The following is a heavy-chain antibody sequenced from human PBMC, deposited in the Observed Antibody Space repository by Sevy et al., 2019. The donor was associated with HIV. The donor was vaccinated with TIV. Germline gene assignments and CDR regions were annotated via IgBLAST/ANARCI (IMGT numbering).Heavy chain of an antibody. CDR1: GFAFTNYYA. V-gene: IGHV3-30-3*01. CDR2: ISYDGSDK. CDR3: ARPRANYVDHYFFYAMDV. J-gene: IGHJ6*02. Sequence: GGSLRLSCTASGFAFTNYYAMHWVRQAPGKGLEWVALISYDGSDKFYADSVKGRFTITRDNFKNTLYLQMNGLTTEDTAVYYCARPRANYVDHYFFYAMDVLGQGTTVTVSS. D-gene: IGHD4-17*01.